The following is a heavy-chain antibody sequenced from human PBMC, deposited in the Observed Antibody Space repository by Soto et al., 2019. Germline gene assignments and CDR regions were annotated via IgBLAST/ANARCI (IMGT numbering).Heavy chain of an antibody. CDR1: GGSISSYY. V-gene: IGHV4-4*07. J-gene: IGHJ6*04. CDR2: IDTSGTA. CDR3: ARGPRGYVYYHGMDV. D-gene: IGHD3-10*01. Sequence: SETLSLTCTVSGGSISSYYVSWIRQSAGKGLEWIGRIDTSGTANYNPYLKSRVTMSVDASKNHFSLNLSSVTAADTAVYYCARGPRGYVYYHGMDVWGKGTTVTV.